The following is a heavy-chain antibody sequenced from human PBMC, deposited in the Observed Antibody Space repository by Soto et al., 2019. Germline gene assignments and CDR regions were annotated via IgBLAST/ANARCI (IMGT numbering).Heavy chain of an antibody. CDR3: AVISRAAH. Sequence: PGGSLRLSCAASGFTFSSYAMHWVRQAPGKGLEWVAVISYDGSNKYYADSVKGRFTISRDNSKNTLYLQMNSLRAEDTAVYYCAVISRAAHWGQGTLVTVSS. V-gene: IGHV3-30-3*01. CDR1: GFTFSSYA. J-gene: IGHJ4*02. D-gene: IGHD3-10*01. CDR2: ISYDGSNK.